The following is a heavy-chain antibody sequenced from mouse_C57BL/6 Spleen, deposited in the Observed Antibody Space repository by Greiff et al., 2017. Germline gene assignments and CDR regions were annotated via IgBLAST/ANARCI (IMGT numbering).Heavy chain of an antibody. CDR1: GYTFTSYW. Sequence: QVQLQQPGAELVMPGASVKLSCKASGYTFTSYWMHWVKQRPGQGLEWIGEIDPSDSYTNYNQKFKGKSTLTVDKSSSTAYMQLGSLTSEDSAVYYCASHCYGSSWYFDVWGKGTTLTVSS. V-gene: IGHV1-69*01. CDR3: ASHCYGSSWYFDV. CDR2: IDPSDSYT. D-gene: IGHD1-1*01. J-gene: IGHJ1*03.